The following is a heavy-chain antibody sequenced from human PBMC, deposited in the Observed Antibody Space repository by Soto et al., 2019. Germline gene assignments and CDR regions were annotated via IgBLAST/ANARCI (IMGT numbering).Heavy chain of an antibody. CDR2: ISSGGSTV. CDR1: GFSFSNYE. D-gene: IGHD3-16*01. J-gene: IGHJ4*02. CDR3: ARDRGGGGY. Sequence: EVQLVESGGGLVQPGGSLRLSCAASGFSFSNYEMNWVRQAPGKGLEWVAYISSGGSTVHYADSVRGRFTVSRDNARNSVYLQMNALRVEDTALYYCARDRGGGGYWGQGTLVTVSS. V-gene: IGHV3-48*03.